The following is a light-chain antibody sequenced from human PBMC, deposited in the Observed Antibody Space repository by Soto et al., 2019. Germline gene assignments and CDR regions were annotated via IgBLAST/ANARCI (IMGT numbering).Light chain of an antibody. CDR1: QTISSW. CDR3: QHYNSYSEA. Sequence: DIQMTQSPSTLSGSVGDRVTITCRASQTISSWLAWYQQKPGKAPKLLIYKASTLKSGVPSRFSGSGSGTEFTLNLSRLQPDDFATYYCQHYNSYSEAFGQGTKVELK. CDR2: KAS. V-gene: IGKV1-5*03. J-gene: IGKJ1*01.